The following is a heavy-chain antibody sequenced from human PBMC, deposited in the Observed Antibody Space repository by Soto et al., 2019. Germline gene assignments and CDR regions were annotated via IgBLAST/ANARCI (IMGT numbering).Heavy chain of an antibody. CDR2: ISGSGGTTYT. J-gene: IGHJ4*02. CDR3: AKGRDYGGNYRDY. D-gene: IGHD4-17*01. V-gene: IGHV3-23*01. CDR1: GFTFSSYA. Sequence: EVQLLGSGGGLVQPGGSLRLSCAASGFTFSSYAKSWVRQAPGKGLEWVSAISGSGGTTYTYYADSVKGRFTISRDNSQNTLYVHMNSLRAEDTAVYYCAKGRDYGGNYRDYWGQGTLVTVSS.